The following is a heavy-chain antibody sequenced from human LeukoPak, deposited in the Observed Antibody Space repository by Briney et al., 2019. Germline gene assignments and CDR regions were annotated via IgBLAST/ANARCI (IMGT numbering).Heavy chain of an antibody. J-gene: IGHJ3*02. V-gene: IGHV4-61*02. CDR1: GGSFSSGSYY. CDR2: IYTSGRT. CDR3: ARDSLTGDAFDI. D-gene: IGHD7-27*01. Sequence: SQTLSLTCTVSGGSFSSGSYYWSWLRQPAGTGLEWIGRIYTSGRTNYNPSLKSRVTISVDTSKNQFSLKLSSVTAADTAVYYCARDSLTGDAFDIWGQGTMVTVSS.